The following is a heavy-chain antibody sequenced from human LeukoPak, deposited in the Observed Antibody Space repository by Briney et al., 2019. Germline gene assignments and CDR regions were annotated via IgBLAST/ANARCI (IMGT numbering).Heavy chain of an antibody. Sequence: SETLSLTCTVSGGSISSSYWSWIRQPPGKGLEWIGYIYYSGSTNYNPSLKSRVTISVDTSKNQFSLKLSSVTAADTAVYYCARLRVGVWFGELLLDYWGQGTLVTVSS. CDR2: IYYSGST. D-gene: IGHD3-10*01. CDR1: GGSISSSY. J-gene: IGHJ4*02. V-gene: IGHV4-59*08. CDR3: ARLRVGVWFGELLLDY.